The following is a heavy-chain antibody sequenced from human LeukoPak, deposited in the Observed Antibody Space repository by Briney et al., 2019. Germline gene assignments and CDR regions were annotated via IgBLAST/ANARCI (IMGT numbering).Heavy chain of an antibody. CDR2: IYTSGST. J-gene: IGHJ4*02. Sequence: PSQTLSLTCTVFGGSISSGSYYWSWIRQPAGKGLEWIGRIYTSGSTNYNPSLKSRVTISVDTSKNQFSLKLSSVTAADTAVYYCARGITIFGVVTSYFDYWGQGTLVTVSS. D-gene: IGHD3-3*01. CDR1: GGSISSGSYY. CDR3: ARGITIFGVVTSYFDY. V-gene: IGHV4-61*02.